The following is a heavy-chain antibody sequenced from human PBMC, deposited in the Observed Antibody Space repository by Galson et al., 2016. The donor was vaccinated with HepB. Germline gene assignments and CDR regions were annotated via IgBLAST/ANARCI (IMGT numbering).Heavy chain of an antibody. D-gene: IGHD5-18*01. CDR1: GFTFSGFW. CDR2: IKDDGSDK. J-gene: IGHJ4*02. CDR3: ARGSGYLIDY. V-gene: IGHV3-7*04. Sequence: SLRLSCAASGFTFSGFWMNWVRQAPGKGLEWVAIIKDDGSDKHYVDSVKGRFTISRDNAKNSLYLQMDSLRGEGTAVYYCARGSGYLIDYWGQGTLVTVSS.